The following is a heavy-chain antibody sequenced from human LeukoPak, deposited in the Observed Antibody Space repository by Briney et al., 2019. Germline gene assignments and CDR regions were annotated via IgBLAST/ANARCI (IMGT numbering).Heavy chain of an antibody. CDR1: GGTFSSYA. Sequence: GASVKVSCKASGGTFSSYAISWVRQAPGQGLEWMGWISAYNGNTNYAQKLQGRVTMTTDTSTSTAYMELRSLRSDDTAVYYCARITIAARRGPLDYWGQGTLVTVSS. D-gene: IGHD6-6*01. CDR3: ARITIAARRGPLDY. CDR2: ISAYNGNT. V-gene: IGHV1-18*01. J-gene: IGHJ4*02.